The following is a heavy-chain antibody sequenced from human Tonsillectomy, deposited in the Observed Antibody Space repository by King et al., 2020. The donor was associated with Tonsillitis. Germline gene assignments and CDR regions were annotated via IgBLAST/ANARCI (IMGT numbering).Heavy chain of an antibody. CDR1: GYTFTSDG. Sequence: VQLVQSGAEVKKPGASVKVSCKASGYTFTSDGISVVRQAPGQGLEWVGWISAYNGNTNYAQKLQGRVTMTTDTSTGTAYMELRSLRYDDTAVYYGARDYDDFWGGSGGWFDPWGQGTLVTVSS. CDR2: ISAYNGNT. J-gene: IGHJ5*02. V-gene: IGHV1-18*01. D-gene: IGHD3-3*01. CDR3: ARDYDDFWGGSGGWFDP.